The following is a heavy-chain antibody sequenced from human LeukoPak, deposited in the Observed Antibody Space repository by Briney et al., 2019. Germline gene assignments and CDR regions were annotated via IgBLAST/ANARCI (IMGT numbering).Heavy chain of an antibody. V-gene: IGHV4-39*07. D-gene: IGHD3-10*01. CDR1: GGSISSYY. Sequence: SETLSLTCTVSGGSISSYYWSWIRQPPGKRLEWIGSIYYSGSTYYNPSLKSRVTITVDTSKNQFSLKLSSVTAADTAVYYCARDRRAAQFDYYGMDVWGQGTTVTVSS. CDR2: IYYSGST. CDR3: ARDRRAAQFDYYGMDV. J-gene: IGHJ6*02.